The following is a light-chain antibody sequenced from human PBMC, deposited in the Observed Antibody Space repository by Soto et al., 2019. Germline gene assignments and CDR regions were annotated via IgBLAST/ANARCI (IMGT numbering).Light chain of an antibody. CDR1: SSDVGGYHY. Sequence: QSVLTQPRSVSGSLGQSVTLSCTGTSSDVGGYHYVSWYQHHPGKAPKIIIYDVNKRPSGVPDRFSGSKSGNTASLTISGLQTEDEADYYCCSYAGSYTLVFGGGTKVTVL. CDR2: DVN. V-gene: IGLV2-11*01. CDR3: CSYAGSYTLV. J-gene: IGLJ2*01.